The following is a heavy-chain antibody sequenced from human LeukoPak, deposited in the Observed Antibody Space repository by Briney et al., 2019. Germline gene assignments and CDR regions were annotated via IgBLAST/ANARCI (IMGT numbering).Heavy chain of an antibody. Sequence: GGSLRLSCAASGFTFSTYAMSWVRQAPGKGLEWVSGVSGSTGSTYYADSVKGRFAISRDTSKNTLYLQMNSLRVEDTAVYYCAKTSPGYTYGLLDYWGQGTLVTVSS. D-gene: IGHD5-18*01. CDR3: AKTSPGYTYGLLDY. CDR1: GFTFSTYA. J-gene: IGHJ4*02. CDR2: VSGSTGST. V-gene: IGHV3-23*01.